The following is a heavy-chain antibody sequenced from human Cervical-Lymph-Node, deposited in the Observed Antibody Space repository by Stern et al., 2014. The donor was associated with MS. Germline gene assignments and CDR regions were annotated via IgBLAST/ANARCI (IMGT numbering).Heavy chain of an antibody. D-gene: IGHD1-1*01. J-gene: IGHJ6*02. CDR3: AKDNDDNGMDV. CDR1: GDTFINFG. V-gene: IGHV1-69*01. CDR2: INPILGTT. Sequence: VQLVQSGAEVKKPGSSVKVSCTASGDTFINFGISWVRLAPGQGLEWMIAINPILGTTEYMQRFQVSLTFSADESATTVYMKLNSLRSDATAVYYCAKDNDDNGMDVWGQGTPVIVSS.